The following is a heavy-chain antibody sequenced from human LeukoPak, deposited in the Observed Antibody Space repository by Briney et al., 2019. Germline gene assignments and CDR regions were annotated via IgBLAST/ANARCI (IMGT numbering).Heavy chain of an antibody. CDR3: AKTADYGDHPIDY. CDR2: ISYDGSNK. V-gene: IGHV3-30*18. Sequence: GGSLRLSCAASGFTFSSYGMHWVRQAPGKGLEWVAVISYDGSNKYYADSVKGRSTISRDNSKNTLYLQMNSLRAEDTAVYYCAKTADYGDHPIDYWGQGTLVTVSS. CDR1: GFTFSSYG. D-gene: IGHD4-17*01. J-gene: IGHJ4*02.